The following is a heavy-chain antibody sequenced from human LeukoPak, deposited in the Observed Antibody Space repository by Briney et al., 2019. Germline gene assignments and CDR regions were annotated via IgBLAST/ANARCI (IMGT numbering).Heavy chain of an antibody. Sequence: ESLKISCKGSGYSFPIYRIGWVRQMPGKGLEWMGIIYPGDSDTRYSPSFQGQVTISADKSISTAYLQWSSLKASDTAMYYCARLRPQDAFDIWGQGTMVTVSS. CDR1: GYSFPIYR. J-gene: IGHJ3*02. V-gene: IGHV5-51*01. CDR3: ARLRPQDAFDI. CDR2: IYPGDSDT.